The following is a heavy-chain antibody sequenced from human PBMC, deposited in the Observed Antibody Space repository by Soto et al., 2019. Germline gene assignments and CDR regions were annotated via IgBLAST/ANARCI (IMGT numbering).Heavy chain of an antibody. CDR1: GFTFSNAW. D-gene: IGHD3-22*01. Sequence: PGGSLRLSCAASGFTFSNAWMSWVRQAPGKGLEWVGRIKSKTDGGTTDYAAPVKGRFTISRDDSKNTLYLQMNSLKTEDTAVYYCTTEVYYYASSGYYESFQHWGQGTLVTVSS. J-gene: IGHJ1*01. CDR3: TTEVYYYASSGYYESFQH. V-gene: IGHV3-15*01. CDR2: IKSKTDGGTT.